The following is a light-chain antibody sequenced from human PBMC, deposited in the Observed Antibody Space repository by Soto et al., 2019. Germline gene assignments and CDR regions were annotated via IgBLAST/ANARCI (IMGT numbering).Light chain of an antibody. CDR1: QTISSW. CDR3: QQYNNYSGLT. V-gene: IGKV1-5*03. J-gene: IGKJ4*01. Sequence: DIQMTQSPSTLSRSVGDRVTITCRASQTISSWLAWYQQKPGKAPKLLIYKASTLKSGVPSRFSGSGSGTEFTLTISSLQPDDFATYYCQQYNNYSGLTFGGGTKVDIK. CDR2: KAS.